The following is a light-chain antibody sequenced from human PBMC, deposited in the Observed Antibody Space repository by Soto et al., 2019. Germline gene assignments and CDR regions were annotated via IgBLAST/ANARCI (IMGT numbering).Light chain of an antibody. CDR1: SSDDGGYNY. J-gene: IGLJ3*02. CDR3: SSYSGSNNWV. V-gene: IGLV2-8*01. Sequence: QSALTQPPSASGSPGQSVNISCTGTSSDDGGYNYVAWYQQYTGKAPKFMIYEVSKRPSGVPDRLSGSKSGNTASLTVSGLQNEDEADYYCSSYSGSNNWVFGGGTKVTVL. CDR2: EVS.